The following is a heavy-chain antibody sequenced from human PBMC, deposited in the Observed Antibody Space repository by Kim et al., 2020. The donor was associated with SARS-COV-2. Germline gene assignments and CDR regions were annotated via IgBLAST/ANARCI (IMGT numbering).Heavy chain of an antibody. D-gene: IGHD1-1*01. Sequence: GGSLRLSCAASGFTFSSYGMHWVRQAPGKGLDWVAVISYDGSNKYYADSVKGRFTISRDNSKNTLYLQMNSLRAEDTAVYYCAKDNGTISYYYYGMDVWGQGTTVTVSS. J-gene: IGHJ6*02. CDR2: ISYDGSNK. CDR1: GFTFSSYG. CDR3: AKDNGTISYYYYGMDV. V-gene: IGHV3-30*18.